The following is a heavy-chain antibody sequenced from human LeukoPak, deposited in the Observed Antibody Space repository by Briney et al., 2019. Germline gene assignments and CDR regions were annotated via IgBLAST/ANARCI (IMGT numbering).Heavy chain of an antibody. CDR2: IVHSGST. Sequence: SETLSLTCAVYGGSFSDFYWSWIRQPPGKGLEWIGEIVHSGSTNYNPSLKSRVSISVDTSKNQFSLRLSSVTAADTAAYFCAGLIPEADYTRYYYYYGMDLWGQGTTVTVSS. CDR3: AGLIPEADYTRYYYYYGMDL. J-gene: IGHJ6*02. V-gene: IGHV4-34*12. D-gene: IGHD4-11*01. CDR1: GGSFSDFY.